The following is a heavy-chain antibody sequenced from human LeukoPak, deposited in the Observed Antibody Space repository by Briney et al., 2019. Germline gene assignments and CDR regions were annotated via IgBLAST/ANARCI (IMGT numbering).Heavy chain of an antibody. J-gene: IGHJ2*01. Sequence: GGSLRLSCAASGFTFKNYGMHWVRQAPGKGLEWVAVIWYDGSNKNYADSVKGRFTISRDNSKNTLYLQMNSLRAEDTAVYYCAKGLVSYWYFDLWGRGTLVTVSS. D-gene: IGHD3-16*01. V-gene: IGHV3-33*06. CDR3: AKGLVSYWYFDL. CDR2: IWYDGSNK. CDR1: GFTFKNYG.